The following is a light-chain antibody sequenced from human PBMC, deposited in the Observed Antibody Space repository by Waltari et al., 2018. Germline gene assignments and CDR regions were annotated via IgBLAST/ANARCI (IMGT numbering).Light chain of an antibody. CDR1: NIVSKT. CDR2: HDN. Sequence: SYVLVQPPSVSVAPGQTARITCGGNNIVSKTVHWYQQRPGQAPVLVVYHDNDRPSGIPERFSGSNSENKATLTITRVEAGDEADYYCQVWDDSSDDFVFGLGTKVTVL. V-gene: IGLV3-21*02. J-gene: IGLJ1*01. CDR3: QVWDDSSDDFV.